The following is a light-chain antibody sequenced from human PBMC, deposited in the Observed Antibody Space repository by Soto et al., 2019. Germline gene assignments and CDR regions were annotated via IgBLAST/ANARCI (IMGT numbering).Light chain of an antibody. CDR3: QQYNNWPPWT. CDR1: QSVSSN. Sequence: EIVMTQSPATLSVSPGERATLSCRASQSVSSNLAWYQQKPGQAPRLLIYGASTRATGIPARFSGSGSGTVFTLTISSLQSEDFAVDYCQQYNNWPPWTFGQGTKVEIK. V-gene: IGKV3-15*01. J-gene: IGKJ1*01. CDR2: GAS.